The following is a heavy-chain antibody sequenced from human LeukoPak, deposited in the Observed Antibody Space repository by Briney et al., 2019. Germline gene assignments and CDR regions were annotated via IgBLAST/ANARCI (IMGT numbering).Heavy chain of an antibody. V-gene: IGHV1-69*13. CDR2: IIPIFGTA. CDR1: GGTFSSYA. CDR3: ARGVVGNIVVVPGLDP. J-gene: IGHJ5*02. D-gene: IGHD2-2*01. Sequence: GASVKVSCKASGGTFSSYAISWVRQAPGQGLEWMGGIIPIFGTANYAQKFQGRVTITADESTSTAYMELSSLRSEDTAVYYCARGVVGNIVVVPGLDPWGQGTLVTVSS.